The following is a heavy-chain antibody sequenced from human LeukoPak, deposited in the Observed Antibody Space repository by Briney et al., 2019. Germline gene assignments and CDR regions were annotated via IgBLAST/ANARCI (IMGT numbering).Heavy chain of an antibody. J-gene: IGHJ4*02. CDR3: SRHDLGGRSPYDY. Sequence: SSVKVSCKTSRYTFTTYYMHSVREAPGQGLEWVGVINPSSGSTSYAQKFQDRVTVTRDTSKSTVYMDLGSLRSEDTAVYYCSRHDLGGRSPYDYRGQGTLVTVSS. D-gene: IGHD2-15*01. V-gene: IGHV1-46*01. CDR1: RYTFTTYY. CDR2: INPSSGST.